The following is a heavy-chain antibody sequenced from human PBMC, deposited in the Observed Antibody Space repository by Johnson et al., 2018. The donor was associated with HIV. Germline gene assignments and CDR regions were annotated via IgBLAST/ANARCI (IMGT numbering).Heavy chain of an antibody. CDR2: IRYDGSNK. Sequence: QVQLVESGGGVVQPGGSLRLSCAASGFTFSSYGMHWVRQAPGKGLEWVAFIRYDGSNKYYADSVKGRFTISRDNSKNMLYLQMNSLRAEDTAVYYCARSPETGDRLWRAFDIWGQGTMVTVSS. CDR3: ARSPETGDRLWRAFDI. D-gene: IGHD4-17*01. V-gene: IGHV3-30*02. CDR1: GFTFSSYG. J-gene: IGHJ3*02.